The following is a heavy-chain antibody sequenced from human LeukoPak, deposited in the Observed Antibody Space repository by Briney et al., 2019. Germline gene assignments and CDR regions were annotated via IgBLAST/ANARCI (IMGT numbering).Heavy chain of an antibody. CDR1: GGSISSSNW. CDR3: ARSQGKQWLPRAPDY. J-gene: IGHJ4*02. CDR2: IYHSGST. V-gene: IGHV4-4*02. Sequence: SETLSLTCAVSGGSISSSNWWSWVRQPPGQGLEWIGEIYHSGSTNYNPSLKSRVTISVDKSKNQFSLKLSSVTAADTAVYYCARSQGKQWLPRAPDYWGQGTLVTVSS. D-gene: IGHD6-19*01.